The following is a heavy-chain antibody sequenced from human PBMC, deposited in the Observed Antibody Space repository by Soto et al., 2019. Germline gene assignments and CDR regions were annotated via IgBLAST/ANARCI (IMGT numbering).Heavy chain of an antibody. CDR3: ARDSPSVRGGPGHYYYYYMDV. V-gene: IGHV4-59*01. CDR1: GGSISSYY. Sequence: SETLSLTCTVSGGSISSYYWSWIRQPPGKGLEWFGYIYYSGSTNYNPSLKSRVTISVDTSKNQFSLKLSSVTAADTAVYYCARDSPSVRGGPGHYYYYYMDVWGKGTTVTVSS. CDR2: IYYSGST. J-gene: IGHJ6*03. D-gene: IGHD3-10*01.